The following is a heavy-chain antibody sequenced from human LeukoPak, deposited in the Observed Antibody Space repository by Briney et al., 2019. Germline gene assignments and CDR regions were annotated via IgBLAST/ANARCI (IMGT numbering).Heavy chain of an antibody. CDR2: ISANNGNT. V-gene: IGHV1-18*01. Sequence: ASVKVSCKASGYTFTNYGISWVRQAPGQGLEWMGWISANNGNTNYAQKLQGRVTMTTDTSTSTAYMELRSLRSDDTAVYYCARSAEYYYDSSGYPNFVSWGEGALVTVSS. D-gene: IGHD3-22*01. CDR1: GYTFTNYG. J-gene: IGHJ4*02. CDR3: ARSAEYYYDSSGYPNFVS.